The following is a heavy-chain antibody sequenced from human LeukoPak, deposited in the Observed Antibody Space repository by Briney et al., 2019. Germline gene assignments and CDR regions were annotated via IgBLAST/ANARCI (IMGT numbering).Heavy chain of an antibody. CDR1: GFTFSRYA. CDR2: ISDDGTFT. Sequence: GGSLRLSCAASGFTFSRYAMHWVRQAPGKGLEWAAVISDDGTFTLYGDSVGGRFTISRDSSKNTLYLQMNSLRPEDTAVYYCARDPYRDAPDYFDYWGQGTLVTVSS. J-gene: IGHJ4*02. D-gene: IGHD1-14*01. V-gene: IGHV3-30-3*01. CDR3: ARDPYRDAPDYFDY.